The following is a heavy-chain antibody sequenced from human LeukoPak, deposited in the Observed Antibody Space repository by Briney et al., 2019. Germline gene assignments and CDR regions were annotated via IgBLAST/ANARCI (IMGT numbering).Heavy chain of an antibody. Sequence: SETLSLTCAVCGGSISSGGYSWSWIRQPPGKGLEWIGYIYHSGSTYYNPSLKSRVTISVDRSKNQFSLKLSSVTAADTAVYYCARGYDSSGYYYDYWGQGTLVTVSS. CDR3: ARGYDSSGYYYDY. CDR1: GGSISSGGYS. J-gene: IGHJ4*02. D-gene: IGHD3-22*01. CDR2: IYHSGST. V-gene: IGHV4-30-2*01.